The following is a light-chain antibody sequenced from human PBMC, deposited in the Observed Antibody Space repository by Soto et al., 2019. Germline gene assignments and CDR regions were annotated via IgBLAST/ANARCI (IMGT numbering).Light chain of an antibody. CDR3: QQYNNWPLT. CDR1: QSVSSNY. Sequence: EDVVPQSRGNGSLSPGEGATLSGRASQSVSSNYLGWYQQRPGQAPRLLIYGVSSRATGIPDRFSGSGSGTDFTLTISRLEPEDFAVYYCQQYNNWPLTFGQGTRLEIK. CDR2: GVS. J-gene: IGKJ5*01. V-gene: IGKV3-20*01.